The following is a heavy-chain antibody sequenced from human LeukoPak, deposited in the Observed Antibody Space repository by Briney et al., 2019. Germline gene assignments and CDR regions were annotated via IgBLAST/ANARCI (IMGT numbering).Heavy chain of an antibody. CDR1: GFIFDNYA. Sequence: PGGSLRLSCAASGFIFDNYAMHWGRQAPGKGPEWLSLIRGDENTKYYTDSVKGRFTISRDNSKSSLYLHMNSLRTEDTALYYCAKDIGTGWDLDYWGQGTLVTVSS. V-gene: IGHV3-43*02. D-gene: IGHD1-26*01. CDR2: IRGDENTK. J-gene: IGHJ4*02. CDR3: AKDIGTGWDLDY.